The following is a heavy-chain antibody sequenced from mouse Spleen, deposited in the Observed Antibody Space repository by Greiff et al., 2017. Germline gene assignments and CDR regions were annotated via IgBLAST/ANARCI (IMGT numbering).Heavy chain of an antibody. Sequence: LVESGAELVKPGASVKMSCKASGYTFTSYWITWVKQRPGQGLEWIGDIYPGSGSTNYNEKFKSKATLTVDTSSSTAYMQLSSLTSEDSAVYYCARHYYDGSHFDYWGQGTTLTVSS. CDR2: IYPGSGST. CDR1: GYTFTSYW. CDR3: ARHYYDGSHFDY. D-gene: IGHD1-1*01. J-gene: IGHJ2*01. V-gene: IGHV1-55*01.